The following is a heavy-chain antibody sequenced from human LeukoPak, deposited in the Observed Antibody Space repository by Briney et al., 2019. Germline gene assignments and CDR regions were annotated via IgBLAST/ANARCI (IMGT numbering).Heavy chain of an antibody. V-gene: IGHV1-2*02. CDR1: GYRFTDYF. CDR2: INPNSGGT. CDR3: ASTTGLDN. Sequence: ASVKVSCKASGYRFTDYFLHWVRQAPGQGLEWMGWINPNSGGTNYAQNFQGRVTMTRDTSISTAYMELSRLRSDDTAVYYCASTTGLDNWGPGTLVTVSS. J-gene: IGHJ4*02. D-gene: IGHD1-1*01.